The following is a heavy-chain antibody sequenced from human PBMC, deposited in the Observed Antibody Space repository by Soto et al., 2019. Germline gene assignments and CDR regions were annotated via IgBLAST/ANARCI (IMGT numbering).Heavy chain of an antibody. Sequence: ASVKVSCKASGYTFTSYAMHWVRQAPGQRLEWMGWINAGNGNTKYSQKFQGRVTITRDTSASTAYMELSSLRSEDTAVYYCAREKGRFLGPHWFDPWGQGTLVTVSS. V-gene: IGHV1-3*01. J-gene: IGHJ5*02. CDR1: GYTFTSYA. CDR3: AREKGRFLGPHWFDP. D-gene: IGHD3-3*01. CDR2: INAGNGNT.